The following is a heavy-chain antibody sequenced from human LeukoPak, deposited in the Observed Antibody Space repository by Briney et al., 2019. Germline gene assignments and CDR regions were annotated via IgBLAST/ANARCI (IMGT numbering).Heavy chain of an antibody. J-gene: IGHJ4*02. CDR3: ARRGDGYNFGIYDY. V-gene: IGHV4-38-2*01. Sequence: SETLSLTCVVSGYSISSGYYWGWIRQPPGKSLEWIGSIYHSGSTYYNPSLKRRVTISVDTSKNQFSLTLSSVTAADTAVYYCARRGDGYNFGIYDYWGQGTLVTVSS. CDR1: GYSISSGYY. D-gene: IGHD5-24*01. CDR2: IYHSGST.